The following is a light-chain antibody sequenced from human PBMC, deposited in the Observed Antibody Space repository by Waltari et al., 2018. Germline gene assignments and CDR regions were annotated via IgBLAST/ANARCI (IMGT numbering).Light chain of an antibody. CDR1: QSLLYSSNNGNY. CDR2: GAS. Sequence: DIVLTQSPDSLAVSLGERVTFNCKSSQSLLYSSNNGNYLAWSQQGAGQSPKLLIYGASTREMGVPGRFRGSGSGTDFTLTISSLQAEDVAIYYCQQYFTTPYTFGRGTKLEIK. J-gene: IGKJ2*01. V-gene: IGKV4-1*01. CDR3: QQYFTTPYT.